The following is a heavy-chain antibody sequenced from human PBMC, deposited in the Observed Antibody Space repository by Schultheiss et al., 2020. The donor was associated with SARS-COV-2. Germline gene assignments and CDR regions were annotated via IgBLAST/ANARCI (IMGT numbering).Heavy chain of an antibody. CDR1: GFTLSNYG. V-gene: IGHV3-30*12. D-gene: IGHD2-15*01. CDR2: ISYDGSNK. J-gene: IGHJ6*02. CDR3: TTDKEGSYCSGGSCYSVRMGSGMDV. Sequence: GESLKISCAASGFTLSNYGMHWVRQAPGKGLEWVAVISYDGSNKYYADSVKGRFTISRDNAKNSLYLQMNSLRAEDTAVYYCTTDKEGSYCSGGSCYSVRMGSGMDVWGQGTTVTVSS.